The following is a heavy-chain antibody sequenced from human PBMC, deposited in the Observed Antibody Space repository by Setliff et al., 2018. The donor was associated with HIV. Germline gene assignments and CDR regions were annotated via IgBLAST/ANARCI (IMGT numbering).Heavy chain of an antibody. J-gene: IGHJ4*02. CDR1: GGSISSHY. CDR2: IYYSGST. Sequence: PSETLSLTCTVSGGSISSHYWSWIRQPPGKGLEWIGSIYYSGSTNYNPSLKSRVTISVDTSKNQFSLKLSSVTAADTAVYYCAMNSGSYWHDADFDYWGQGTLVTVSS. D-gene: IGHD1-26*01. CDR3: AMNSGSYWHDADFDY. V-gene: IGHV4-59*11.